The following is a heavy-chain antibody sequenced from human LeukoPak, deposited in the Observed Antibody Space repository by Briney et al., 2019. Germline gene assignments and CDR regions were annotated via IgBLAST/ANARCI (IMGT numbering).Heavy chain of an antibody. CDR3: ARGLTTMVY. D-gene: IGHD4-17*01. CDR1: GGSISSYY. V-gene: IGHV4-34*01. J-gene: IGHJ4*02. CDR2: INHSGST. Sequence: SETLSLTCTVSGGSISSYYWSWIRQPPGKGLEWIGEINHSGSTNYNPSLKSRVTISVDTSKNQFSLKLSSVTAADTAVYYCARGLTTMVYWGQGTLVTVSS.